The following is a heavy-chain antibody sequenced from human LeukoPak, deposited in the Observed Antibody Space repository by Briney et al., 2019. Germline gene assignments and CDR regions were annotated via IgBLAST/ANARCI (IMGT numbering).Heavy chain of an antibody. CDR3: ARVPFAGSPFFDY. V-gene: IGHV3-11*01. D-gene: IGHD3-10*01. Sequence: GGSLRLSCAASGFTFSDYYMSWIRQAPGKGLEWVSYISTSGSTIYYAGSVKGRFTISRDNAKNSRSLQMNSLRAEDTAVYYCARVPFAGSPFFDYWGRGTLVTVSS. J-gene: IGHJ4*02. CDR1: GFTFSDYY. CDR2: ISTSGSTI.